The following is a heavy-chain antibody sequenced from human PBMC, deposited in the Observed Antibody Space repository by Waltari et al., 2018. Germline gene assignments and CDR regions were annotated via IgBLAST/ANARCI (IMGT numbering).Heavy chain of an antibody. CDR3: ASSQQLAWYYFDY. CDR1: GYSISSGYY. J-gene: IGHJ4*02. CDR2: IYHSGSP. V-gene: IGHV4-38-2*01. Sequence: QVQLQESGPGLVKPSETLSLTCAVSGYSISSGYYWGWIRQPPGKGLEWIGSIYHSGSPYYNPSLKRRVTISVDASKNQFSLKRSSVTAADTAGYYWASSQQLAWYYFDYWGQGTLVTVSS. D-gene: IGHD6-13*01.